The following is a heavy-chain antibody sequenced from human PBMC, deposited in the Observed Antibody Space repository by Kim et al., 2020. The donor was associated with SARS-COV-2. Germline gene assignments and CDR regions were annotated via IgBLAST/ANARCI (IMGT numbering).Heavy chain of an antibody. Sequence: ASVKVSCKASGYTFTGYYMHWVRQAPGQGLEWMGWINPNSGGTNYAQKFQGWVTMTRDTSISTAYMELSRLRSDDTAVYYCARSYYYDSSGFMGDAFDIWGQGTMVTVSS. CDR3: ARSYYYDSSGFMGDAFDI. CDR2: INPNSGGT. CDR1: GYTFTGYY. J-gene: IGHJ3*02. V-gene: IGHV1-2*04. D-gene: IGHD3-22*01.